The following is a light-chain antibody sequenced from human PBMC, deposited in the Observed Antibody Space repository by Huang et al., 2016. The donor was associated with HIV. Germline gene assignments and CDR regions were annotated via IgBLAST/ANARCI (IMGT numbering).Light chain of an antibody. J-gene: IGKJ1*01. V-gene: IGKV1-33*01. CDR2: DAS. CDR1: KDICKY. Sequence: DIQMTQSPSSLSASIGDRVTITCQARKDICKYLNWYQQKSGQAPKLLLFDASNLQTGVSSRFSGSGSGTDFNFTINTLQPEDIATYYCQHYDSLPPWTFGQGTRVQI. CDR3: QHYDSLPPWT.